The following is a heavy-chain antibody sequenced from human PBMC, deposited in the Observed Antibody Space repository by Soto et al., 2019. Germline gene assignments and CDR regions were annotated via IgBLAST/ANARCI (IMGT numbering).Heavy chain of an antibody. V-gene: IGHV5-51*01. CDR1: GYSFTNYW. J-gene: IGHJ3*01. Sequence: GESLKISCKGSGYSFTNYWIGWVRQMPGKGLEYMGTIFPGDSDTKYSPSFQGQVTISADKSISTAYLQWSSLKASDTAMYYCARRNFDINGYSNAYDFWGQGTMVTVPS. CDR2: IFPGDSDT. CDR3: ARRNFDINGYSNAYDF. D-gene: IGHD2-15*01.